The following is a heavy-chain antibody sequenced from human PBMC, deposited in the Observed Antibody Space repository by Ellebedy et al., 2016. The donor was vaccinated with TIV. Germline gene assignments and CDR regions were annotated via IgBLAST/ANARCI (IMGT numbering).Heavy chain of an antibody. J-gene: IGHJ6*02. V-gene: IGHV3-21*01. D-gene: IGHD1-26*01. CDR3: ARDPGGGSYSQINYYYGMGV. Sequence: GGSLRLSXAASGFTFSTYSMNWVRRAPGKGLEWVSSISSSSNYIYYADLVKGRFTISRDNAKNSLYLQMNSLRAEDTAVYYCARDPGGGSYSQINYYYGMGVWGRGATVTVSS. CDR2: ISSSSNYI. CDR1: GFTFSTYS.